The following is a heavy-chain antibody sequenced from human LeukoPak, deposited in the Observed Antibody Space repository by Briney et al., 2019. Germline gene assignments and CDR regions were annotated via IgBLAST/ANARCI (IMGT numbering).Heavy chain of an antibody. J-gene: IGHJ4*02. D-gene: IGHD6-19*01. CDR1: GFTFSSYG. CDR3: AREYVSGWYFHFDY. V-gene: IGHV3-33*01. Sequence: GGSLRLSCAASGFTFSSYGMHWVRQAPGKGLEWVAVIWYDGSNKYYADSVKGRFTISRDNSKNTLYLQMNSLRAEDTAVYYCAREYVSGWYFHFDYWGQGTLVTVSS. CDR2: IWYDGSNK.